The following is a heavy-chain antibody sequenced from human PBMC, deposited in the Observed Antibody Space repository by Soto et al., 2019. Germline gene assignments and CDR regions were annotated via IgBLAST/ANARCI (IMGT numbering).Heavy chain of an antibody. Sequence: QVQLVQSGAEVKKPGASVTVSCKASGYTFNNYGLSWVRQAPGQGLEWMGWIGAYNGDTNYAQILRGRVTLTTDTSTSTVYMELRSLREDDTAMYYCVRDLLWFGESSWEETFDIWGQGTMVTVSS. CDR1: GYTFNNYG. V-gene: IGHV1-18*04. CDR2: IGAYNGDT. D-gene: IGHD3-10*01. J-gene: IGHJ3*02. CDR3: VRDLLWFGESSWEETFDI.